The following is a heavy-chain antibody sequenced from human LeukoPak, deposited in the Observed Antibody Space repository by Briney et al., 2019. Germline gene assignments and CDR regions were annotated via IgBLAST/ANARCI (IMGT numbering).Heavy chain of an antibody. CDR2: ISSSSSTI. Sequence: GGSLRLSCAASGFTFDNYIMNWVRQAPGKGLEWVSFISSSSSTIYYADSVKGRFTISRDNAKNSLYLQMNSLRAEDTAVYYCARDFRDSRGCYNWYFDLWGRGTLVTV. D-gene: IGHD3-22*01. CDR1: GFTFDNYI. V-gene: IGHV3-48*01. CDR3: ARDFRDSRGCYNWYFDL. J-gene: IGHJ2*01.